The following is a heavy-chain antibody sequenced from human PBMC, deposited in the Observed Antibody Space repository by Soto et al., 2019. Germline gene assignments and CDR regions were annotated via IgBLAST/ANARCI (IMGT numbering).Heavy chain of an antibody. CDR2: IFDSGST. J-gene: IGHJ2*01. V-gene: IGHV4-30-4*01. D-gene: IGHD4-17*01. CDR3: AREIIPLTTDGYFDL. Sequence: QVQLQESGPGLVKPSQTLSLTCTVSGGSISGGVYYWRWIRQPPGKGLEWIGYIFDSGSTYYNPSLKSRVTISVDTSKNQFSLRLSSVTAADTAVYYWAREIIPLTTDGYFDLWGRGTLVTVSS. CDR1: GGSISGGVYY.